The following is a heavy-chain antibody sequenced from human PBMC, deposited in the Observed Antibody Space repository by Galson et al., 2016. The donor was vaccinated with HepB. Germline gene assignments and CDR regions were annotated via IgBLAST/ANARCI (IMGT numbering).Heavy chain of an antibody. V-gene: IGHV4-39*01. CDR3: ARQGDFWSGYYVVYYYGMDV. J-gene: IGHJ6*02. Sequence: ETLSLTCSVSGDSISSRSYYWGWIRQSPGKGLEWIGSIYYNGYTHYNPSLKSRVTISIDTSKNHFSLKLRSVTAADTAVYYCARQGDFWSGYYVVYYYGMDVWGQETTVIVSS. D-gene: IGHD3-3*01. CDR1: GDSISSRSYY. CDR2: IYYNGYT.